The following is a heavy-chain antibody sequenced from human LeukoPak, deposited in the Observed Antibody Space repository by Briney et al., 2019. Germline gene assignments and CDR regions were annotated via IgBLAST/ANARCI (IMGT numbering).Heavy chain of an antibody. CDR3: ARESGWGLYYYMDV. J-gene: IGHJ6*03. CDR1: GGTFSSYG. CDR2: ITPIFGTT. V-gene: IGHV1-69*13. Sequence: SVKVSCKASGGTFSSYGISWVRQAPGQGLEWMGGITPIFGTTNSAQKFQGRVTITADESTNTAYMELSSLRFEDTAMYYCARESGWGLYYYMDVWGKGTTLTISS. D-gene: IGHD6-19*01.